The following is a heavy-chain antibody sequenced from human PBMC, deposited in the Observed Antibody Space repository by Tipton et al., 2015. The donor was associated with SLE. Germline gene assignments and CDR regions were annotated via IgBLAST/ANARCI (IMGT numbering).Heavy chain of an antibody. CDR2: IYPSGNT. CDR1: GVSISGSSYY. J-gene: IGHJ5*02. V-gene: IGHV4-39*01. D-gene: IGHD2-8*01. CDR3: ARHDTNYGRNWFDP. Sequence: TLSLTCTVSGVSISGSSYYWTWMRPPPGKGLEGIGFIYPSGNTSYIPSLQSRVTTSVDTSKNHFSLKLSSVTAADTAVYYCARHDTNYGRNWFDPWGQGTLVTVSS.